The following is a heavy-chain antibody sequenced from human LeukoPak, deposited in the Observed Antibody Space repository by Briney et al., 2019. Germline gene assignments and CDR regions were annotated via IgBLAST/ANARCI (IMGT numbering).Heavy chain of an antibody. Sequence: ASVKVSCKTSGYTFTDYYIHWVRQAPGQGLEWMGRINSKSGGTNYAQNFQGRVIMTRDTSISTAYMELSRLKSDGTAVYYCARVFSKSGWYYFDYWGQGTLVTVSS. V-gene: IGHV1-2*06. D-gene: IGHD6-19*01. CDR2: INSKSGGT. CDR3: ARVFSKSGWYYFDY. J-gene: IGHJ4*02. CDR1: GYTFTDYY.